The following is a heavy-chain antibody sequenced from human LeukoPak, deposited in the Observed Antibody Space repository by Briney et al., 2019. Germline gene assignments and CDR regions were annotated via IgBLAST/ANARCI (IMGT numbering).Heavy chain of an antibody. CDR3: ARGERRDGYGLDY. Sequence: SETLSLTCTVSGGSISSYYWSWIRQPPGKGLEWIGYIYYSGSTNYNPSLKSRVTISVDTSKNQFSLKLSSVTAADTAVYYCARGERRDGYGLDYWGQGTLVTVSS. V-gene: IGHV4-59*01. CDR2: IYYSGST. J-gene: IGHJ4*02. D-gene: IGHD5-24*01. CDR1: GGSISSYY.